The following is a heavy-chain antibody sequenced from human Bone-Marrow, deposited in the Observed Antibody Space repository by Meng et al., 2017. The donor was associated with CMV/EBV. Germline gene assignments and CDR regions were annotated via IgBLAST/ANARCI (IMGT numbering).Heavy chain of an antibody. V-gene: IGHV4-34*01. CDR2: INHSGST. D-gene: IGHD7-27*01. Sequence: SETLSLTCAVYGGSFSGYYWSWIRQPPGKGLEWIGEINHSGSTNYNPSLKSRVTISVDTSKNQFSLKLSSVTAADTAVYYCARGHGKKLGLYYYYYGMDVWGQGTTVTVSS. CDR1: GGSFSGYY. CDR3: ARGHGKKLGLYYYYYGMDV. J-gene: IGHJ6*02.